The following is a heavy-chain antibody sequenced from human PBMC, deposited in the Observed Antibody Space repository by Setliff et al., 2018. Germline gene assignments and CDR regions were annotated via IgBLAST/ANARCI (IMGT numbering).Heavy chain of an antibody. CDR3: ARRKPGDYMDV. Sequence: ASVKVSCKASNYTFINYGMSWVRQIPGHGLEWMGWISGSSGDASYAQKFQGRVIITLDTLTTTAYMELRSLRSDDTAVYYCARRKPGDYMDVWGKGTTVTVSS. D-gene: IGHD3-10*01. CDR2: ISGSSGDA. J-gene: IGHJ6*03. V-gene: IGHV1-18*01. CDR1: NYTFINYG.